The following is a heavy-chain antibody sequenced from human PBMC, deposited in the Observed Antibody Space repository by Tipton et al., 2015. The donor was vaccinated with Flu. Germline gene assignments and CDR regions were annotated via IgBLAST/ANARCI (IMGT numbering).Heavy chain of an antibody. CDR1: GGPISSGGYY. D-gene: IGHD3-10*01. J-gene: IGHJ4*02. Sequence: LRLSCTVSGGPISSGGYYWGWVRQPPGKGLEWIGCISHSGRTYYNPSLKSRVTISVDTAKNQFSQRLSSVTAADTAVYYCARSTYYYGSGSADYWGQGTLVTVSS. CDR2: ISHSGRT. CDR3: ARSTYYYGSGSADY. V-gene: IGHV4-39*07.